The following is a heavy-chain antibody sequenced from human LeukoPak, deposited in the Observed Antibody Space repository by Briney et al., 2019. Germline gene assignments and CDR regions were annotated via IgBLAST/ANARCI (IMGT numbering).Heavy chain of an antibody. CDR2: ISGSGGST. D-gene: IGHD1-26*01. V-gene: IGHV3-23*01. Sequence: GGSLRLSCAASGFTFSSYAMSWVRQAPGKGLEWVSAISGSGGSTYYADSVKGRFTISRDNSKNTLYLQMNSLRAEDTAVYYCAKDHRASIVGATPYFDYWGQGALVTVSS. CDR3: AKDHRASIVGATPYFDY. J-gene: IGHJ4*02. CDR1: GFTFSSYA.